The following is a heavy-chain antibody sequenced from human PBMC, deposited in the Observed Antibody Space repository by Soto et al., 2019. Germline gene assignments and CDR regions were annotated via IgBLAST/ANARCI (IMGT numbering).Heavy chain of an antibody. CDR2: IYYSGST. J-gene: IGHJ5*02. D-gene: IGHD2-15*01. CDR3: ARVERGYCSGGTCFA. Sequence: QVQLQESGPGLVKPSQTLSLSCTVSGGSVSSGDCYWTWIRQPPGKGLEWIGYIYYSGSTYYNPSLKSRVTISVDTSKTQFSLKLSSVTAADTAVYYCARVERGYCSGGTCFAWGQGTPVTVSS. CDR1: GGSVSSGDCY. V-gene: IGHV4-30-4*01.